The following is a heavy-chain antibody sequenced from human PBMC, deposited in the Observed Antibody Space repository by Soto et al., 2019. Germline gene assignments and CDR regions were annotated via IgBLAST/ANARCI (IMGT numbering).Heavy chain of an antibody. V-gene: IGHV3-15*01. D-gene: IGHD3-9*01. CDR2: IKSKTDGGTT. CDR1: GFTFSNAW. J-gene: IGHJ4*02. CDR3: TTASNYDILTGYYFDY. Sequence: GGSLRLSCPASGFTFSNAWMSWVRQAPGKGLEWVGRIKSKTDGGTTDYAAPVKGRFTISRDDSKNTLYLQMNSLKTEDTAVYYXTTASNYDILTGYYFDYWGQGTLVTVSS.